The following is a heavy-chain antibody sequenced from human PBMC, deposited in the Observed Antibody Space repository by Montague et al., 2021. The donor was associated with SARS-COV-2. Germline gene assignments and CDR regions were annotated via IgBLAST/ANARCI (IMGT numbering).Heavy chain of an antibody. Sequence: SETLSLTCTVPGGSISGYYWTWIRQPPGKGLEWIGYIFYNGDTNYNPSLKSRVSISVDTSKNQFSPKLIAVTAADTAVYFCATHRQHHNHWGQGAMVAVSS. CDR1: GGSISGYY. CDR2: IFYNGDT. V-gene: IGHV4-59*08. CDR3: ATHRQHHNH. J-gene: IGHJ5*02. D-gene: IGHD6-13*01.